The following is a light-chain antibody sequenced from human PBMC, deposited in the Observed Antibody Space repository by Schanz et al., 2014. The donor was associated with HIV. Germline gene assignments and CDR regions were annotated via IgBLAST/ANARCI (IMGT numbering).Light chain of an antibody. Sequence: QSVLPQPASVSGSPGQSITISCTGTSSDVGGYNLVSWYQQHPGKAPKLMIYEVTKRPSGVPDRFSGSKSGNTASLTVSGLQAEDEADYYCSSYAGNNNGVFGGGTKLTVL. J-gene: IGLJ3*02. CDR1: SSDVGGYNL. CDR3: SSYAGNNNGV. CDR2: EVT. V-gene: IGLV2-8*01.